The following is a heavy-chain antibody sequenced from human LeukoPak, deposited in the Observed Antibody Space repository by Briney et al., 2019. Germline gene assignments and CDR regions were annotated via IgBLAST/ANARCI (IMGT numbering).Heavy chain of an antibody. CDR1: GFTFSSYW. V-gene: IGHV3-20*04. CDR3: ARATRYYDFWSGYSDY. J-gene: IGHJ4*02. CDR2: INWNGGST. Sequence: GGSLRLSCAASGFTFSSYWMHWVRQAPGKGLEWVSGINWNGGSTGYADSVKGRFTISRDNAKNSLYLQMNSLRAEDTALYYCARATRYYDFWSGYSDYWGQGTLVTVSS. D-gene: IGHD3-3*01.